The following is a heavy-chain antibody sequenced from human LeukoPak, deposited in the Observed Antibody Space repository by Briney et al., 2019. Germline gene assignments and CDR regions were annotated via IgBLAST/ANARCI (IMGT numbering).Heavy chain of an antibody. Sequence: PGGSLRLSCAASGFTLSSYSMNWVRQAPGKGLEWVAVIWYDGNNKYYADSVKGRFTISRDNSKNTLYLQMNSLRAEDTAVYYCARSTSSEYDIYHFDYWGQGTLVTVSS. J-gene: IGHJ4*02. CDR2: IWYDGNNK. D-gene: IGHD3-9*01. CDR3: ARSTSSEYDIYHFDY. CDR1: GFTLSSYS. V-gene: IGHV3-33*08.